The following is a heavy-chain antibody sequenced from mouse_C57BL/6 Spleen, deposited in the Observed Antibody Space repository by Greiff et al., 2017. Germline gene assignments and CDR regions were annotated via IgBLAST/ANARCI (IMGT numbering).Heavy chain of an antibody. CDR1: GYTFTDYY. CDR3: ASSLVATGAY. D-gene: IGHD1-1*01. J-gene: IGHJ3*01. Sequence: EVQLQQSGPELVKPGASVKISCKASGYTFTDYYMNWVKQSHGKSLEWIGDINPNNGGTSYNQKFKGKATLTVDKSSSTAYMELRNLTSEDSAVYYCASSLVATGAYWGQGTLVTVSA. CDR2: INPNNGGT. V-gene: IGHV1-26*01.